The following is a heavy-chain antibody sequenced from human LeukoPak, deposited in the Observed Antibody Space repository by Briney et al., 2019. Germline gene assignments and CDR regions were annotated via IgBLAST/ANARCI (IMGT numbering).Heavy chain of an antibody. CDR1: GXNFTSYC. CDR2: IYPGDSDT. V-gene: IGHV5-51*01. D-gene: IGHD2/OR15-2a*01. CDR3: ARRSSTASRYSDF. Sequence: GESLKISFKGSGXNFTSYCIVWVRQMPGKGLAWMGIIYPGDSDTIYSPSFQGQVTISADKSISTAYLQWSSLKASDTAMYYCARRSSTASRYSDFWGQGALVTVSS. J-gene: IGHJ4*02.